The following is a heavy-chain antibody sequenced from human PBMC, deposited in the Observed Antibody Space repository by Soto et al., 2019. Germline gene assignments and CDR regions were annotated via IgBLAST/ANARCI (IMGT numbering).Heavy chain of an antibody. D-gene: IGHD3-16*02. J-gene: IGHJ4*02. V-gene: IGHV4-39*01. CDR1: GDSISSSSFY. CDR3: ARVFISRYDY. Sequence: SETLSLTCTVSGDSISSSSFYWGWIRQPPGRGLEWIGTIYYSGSTYSNPSLKSRVTISVDASKNQFSLRLSSVTAADTAVYYCARVFISRYDYWGQGTLVTVSS. CDR2: IYYSGST.